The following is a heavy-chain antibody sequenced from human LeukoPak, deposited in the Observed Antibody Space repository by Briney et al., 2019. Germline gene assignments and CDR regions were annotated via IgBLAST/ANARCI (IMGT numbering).Heavy chain of an antibody. CDR3: ARDSFNAFDI. V-gene: IGHV4-30-2*01. Sequence: SETLSLTCAVSGGSISSGGYSWSWIRQPPGKGLEWIGYIYHSGSTYYNPSLKSRVTISVDTSKNQFSLKLSSVTAADTAVYYCARDSFNAFDIWGQGTMVTVSS. CDR1: GGSISSGGYS. CDR2: IYHSGST. J-gene: IGHJ3*02.